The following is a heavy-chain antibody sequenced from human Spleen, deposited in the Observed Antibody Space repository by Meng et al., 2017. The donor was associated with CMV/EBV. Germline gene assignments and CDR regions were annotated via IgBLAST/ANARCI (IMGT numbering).Heavy chain of an antibody. Sequence: QVQVAQSGAEVKKPGASVTVSCKASGYTFTVYGISWVRQAPGQGLEWMGWISAYNGNTNYAQKLQGRVTMTTDTSTSTAYMELRSLRSDDTAVYYCARVRPNGSGSYHLWPWGQGTLVTVSS. CDR2: ISAYNGNT. D-gene: IGHD3-10*01. CDR3: ARVRPNGSGSYHLWP. J-gene: IGHJ5*02. CDR1: GYTFTVYG. V-gene: IGHV1-18*01.